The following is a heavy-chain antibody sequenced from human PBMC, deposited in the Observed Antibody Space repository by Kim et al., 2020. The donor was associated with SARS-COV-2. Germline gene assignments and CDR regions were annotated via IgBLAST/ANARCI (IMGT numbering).Heavy chain of an antibody. Sequence: GRITISRDNSKNALYLKMNSLRAEDTAVYYCARDQGRGIAAYYYYGMDVWGQGTTVTVSS. J-gene: IGHJ6*02. V-gene: IGHV3-30*01. D-gene: IGHD6-13*01. CDR3: ARDQGRGIAAYYYYGMDV.